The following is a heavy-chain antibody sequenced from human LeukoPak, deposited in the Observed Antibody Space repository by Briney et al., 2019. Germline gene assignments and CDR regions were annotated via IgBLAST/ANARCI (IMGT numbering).Heavy chain of an antibody. J-gene: IGHJ4*02. CDR3: ARVTGYMTEDCFDY. D-gene: IGHD6-13*01. CDR2: IYYSGST. CDR1: GGSINSYY. Sequence: SETLSLTCTVSGGSINSYYWSWIRQPPGKGLEWIGYIYYSGSTNYNPSLKSRVTISVDTSKNQFSLRLSSVTAADTAVYYCARVTGYMTEDCFDYWGQGTLITVSS. V-gene: IGHV4-59*01.